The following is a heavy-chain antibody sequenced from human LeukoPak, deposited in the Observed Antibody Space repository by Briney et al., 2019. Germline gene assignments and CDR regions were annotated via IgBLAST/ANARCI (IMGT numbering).Heavy chain of an antibody. J-gene: IGHJ4*01. CDR3: ARARTTRGFDY. V-gene: IGHV3-13*01. CDR2: IGTAGDT. CDR1: GFTFSSYD. D-gene: IGHD4-17*01. Sequence: GGSLRLSCAASGFTFSSYDMHWVRQATGKGLEWVSAIGTAGDTYYPGSVKGRFTISRDNSKNTLYLQMNSLRAEDTAVYYCARARTTRGFDYWGQGTLVTVSS.